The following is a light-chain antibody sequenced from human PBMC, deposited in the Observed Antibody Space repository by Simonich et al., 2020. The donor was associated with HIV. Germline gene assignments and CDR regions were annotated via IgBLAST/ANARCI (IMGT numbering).Light chain of an antibody. CDR3: QTWGTGILV. CDR2: VNSDGSH. J-gene: IGLJ3*02. V-gene: IGLV4-69*01. Sequence: QLVLTQSPSASASLGASVKLTCTLSSGHSSYAIAWHQQQPEKVPRDLMKVNSDGSHSKGDGIPVRFSGSSSGAERYLTISSLQSEDETDYYCQTWGTGILVFGGGTKLTVL. CDR1: SGHSSYA.